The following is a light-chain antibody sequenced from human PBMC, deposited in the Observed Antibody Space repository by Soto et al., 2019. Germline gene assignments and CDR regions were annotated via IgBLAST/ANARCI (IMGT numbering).Light chain of an antibody. Sequence: EIVLTQSPATLSLSPGAIATLSCRASQRVSSYLAWYQQKPGQAPRLLIYDASNRATGIPARFSGSGSGTDFTLTISSLEPEDFAVYYCQQRSNWPSITFGQGTRLEIK. CDR1: QRVSSY. J-gene: IGKJ5*01. V-gene: IGKV3-11*01. CDR3: QQRSNWPSIT. CDR2: DAS.